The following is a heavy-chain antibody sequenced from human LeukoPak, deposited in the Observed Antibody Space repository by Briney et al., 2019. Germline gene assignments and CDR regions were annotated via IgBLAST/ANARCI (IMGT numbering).Heavy chain of an antibody. V-gene: IGHV3-23*01. CDR3: AKDLGGHYYDSSGYLDY. CDR2: ISGSGGST. J-gene: IGHJ4*02. CDR1: GFTFSSYA. Sequence: GSLRLSCAASGFTFSSYAMSWVRQAPGKGLEWVSAISGSGGSTYYADSVKGRFTISRDNSKNTLYLQMNSLRAEDTAVYYCAKDLGGHYYDSSGYLDYWGQGTLVTVSS. D-gene: IGHD3-22*01.